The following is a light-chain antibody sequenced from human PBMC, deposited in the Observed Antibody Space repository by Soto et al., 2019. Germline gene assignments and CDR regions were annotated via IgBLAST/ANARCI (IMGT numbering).Light chain of an antibody. CDR3: QQYGSSPRT. CDR2: GAS. J-gene: IGKJ1*01. Sequence: EIVSTQSPGALSLSKEERATLSCRASQSVSSSYLAWYQQKPGQAPRLLIYGASSRATGIPDRFSGSGSGADFTLTISRLEPEDFAVYYCQQYGSSPRTFGQGTIVDIK. V-gene: IGKV3-20*01. CDR1: QSVSSSY.